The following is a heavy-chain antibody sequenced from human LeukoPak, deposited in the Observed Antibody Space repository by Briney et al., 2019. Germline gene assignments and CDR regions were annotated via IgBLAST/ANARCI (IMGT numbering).Heavy chain of an antibody. CDR2: ISSSSSYI. Sequence: GGSLRLSCAASGFTFSSYSMNWVRQAPGKGLEWVSSISSSSSYIYYADSVKGRFTISRVNAKNSLYLQMNSLRAEDTAVYYCARSSYDYVWGSYRLRAFDIWGQGTMVTVSS. J-gene: IGHJ3*02. D-gene: IGHD3-16*02. CDR1: GFTFSSYS. V-gene: IGHV3-21*01. CDR3: ARSSYDYVWGSYRLRAFDI.